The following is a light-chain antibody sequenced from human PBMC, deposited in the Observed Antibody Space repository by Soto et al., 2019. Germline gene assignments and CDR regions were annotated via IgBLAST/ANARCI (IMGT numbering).Light chain of an antibody. Sequence: QSALTQPASVSGSPGQSITISCTGTSSDVGGYNYVCWYQQLPGKAPKLMISDVSDRPSGVSNRFSGSKSGNTASLTISGLQAEDEADYYCSSYTSSSTLPSYVFGTGTKVTVL. J-gene: IGLJ1*01. CDR2: DVS. V-gene: IGLV2-14*01. CDR1: SSDVGGYNY. CDR3: SSYTSSSTLPSYV.